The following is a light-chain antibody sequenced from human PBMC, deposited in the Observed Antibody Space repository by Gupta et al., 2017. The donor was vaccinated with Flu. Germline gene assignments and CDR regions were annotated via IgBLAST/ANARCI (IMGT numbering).Light chain of an antibody. J-gene: IGKJ3*01. CDR1: QSVTRY. CDR2: DAS. Sequence: PATLSLSPGERATLSCRASQSVTRYLAWYQQKPGQAPRLLIYDASNRATGIPARFSGSGSGTDFTLTISSLEPEDFAVYYCQQRSYWPGTFGHGTKVDIK. CDR3: QQRSYWPGT. V-gene: IGKV3-11*01.